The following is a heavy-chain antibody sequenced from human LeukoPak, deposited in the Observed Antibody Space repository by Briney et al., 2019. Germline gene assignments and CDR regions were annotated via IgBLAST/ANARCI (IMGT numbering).Heavy chain of an antibody. CDR3: AKESDSYDFWSGYYGYYYHMDV. D-gene: IGHD3-3*01. J-gene: IGHJ6*03. V-gene: IGHV1-46*01. CDR1: GYTFTSYL. CDR2: INPSGGTT. Sequence: ASVKVSCKASGYTFTSYLMHWVRQAPGQGVEWVGLINPSGGTTKYAQRFQGRVTMTRDMSTSTVYMDLSSLTSEDTAVYYCAKESDSYDFWSGYYGYYYHMDVWGKGTTVTVSS.